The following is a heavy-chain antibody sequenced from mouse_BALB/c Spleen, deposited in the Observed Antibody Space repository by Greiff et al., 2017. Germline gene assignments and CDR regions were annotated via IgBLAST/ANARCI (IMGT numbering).Heavy chain of an antibody. CDR2: SRNKANDYTT. J-gene: IGHJ1*01. V-gene: IGHV7-1*02. CDR3: AREADWDGRYFDD. CDR1: GFTFSDFY. Sequence: DVKLVESGGGLVQPGGSLRLSCATSGFTFSDFYMEWVRQPPGKRLEWIAASRNKANDYTTEYSASVKGRFIVSRDTSQSILYLQMNALRAEDTAIYYCAREADWDGRYFDDWGAGTTVTVSS. D-gene: IGHD4-1*01.